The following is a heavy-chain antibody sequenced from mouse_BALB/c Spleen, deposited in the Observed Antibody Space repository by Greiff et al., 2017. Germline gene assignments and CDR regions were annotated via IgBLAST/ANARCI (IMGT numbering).Heavy chain of an antibody. CDR2: ISSCGST. J-gene: IGHJ4*01. D-gene: IGHD1-1*01. Sequence: EVKLMESGGGLVKPGGSLKLSCAASGFTFSSYAMSWVRQTPAKRLVWVASISSCGSTYYPDSVKRRFTISRDNARNIPYLQMSSLRSEDTAMYYCARASYGSSYNYDMDDWGQGTSVTVAS. CDR3: ARASYGSSYNYDMDD. V-gene: IGHV5-6-5*01. CDR1: GFTFSSYA.